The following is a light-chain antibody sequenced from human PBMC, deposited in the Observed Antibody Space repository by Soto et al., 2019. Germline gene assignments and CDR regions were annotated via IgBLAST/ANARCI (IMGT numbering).Light chain of an antibody. CDR3: QQYGSLSWT. J-gene: IGKJ1*01. CDR1: QSFSSSY. V-gene: IGKV3-20*01. CDR2: ETS. Sequence: EIVLTQSPGTLSLSPGERATLSCRASQSFSSSYLAWYQQKPGQAPRLLIYETSSRATGIPDRFSGSGSQTDSTLTISRLEPEDFAVYHCQQYGSLSWTFGQGTKV.